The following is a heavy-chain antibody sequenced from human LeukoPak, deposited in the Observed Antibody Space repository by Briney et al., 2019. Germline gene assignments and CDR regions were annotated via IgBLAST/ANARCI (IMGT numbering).Heavy chain of an antibody. D-gene: IGHD5-12*01. CDR3: AREYSRYSGTYYDY. J-gene: IGHJ4*02. Sequence: ASVKVSCKASGYTFTGHFIHWVRQASGQGLEWMGWSNPNSGGANYAQKFQGRVTMTRDTSISTAYMELSRVISDDTAVYYCAREYSRYSGTYYDYWGQGTLVTVSS. CDR1: GYTFTGHF. CDR2: SNPNSGGA. V-gene: IGHV1-2*02.